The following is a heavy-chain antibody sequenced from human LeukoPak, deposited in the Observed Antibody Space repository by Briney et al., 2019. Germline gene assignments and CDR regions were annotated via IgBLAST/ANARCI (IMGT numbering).Heavy chain of an antibody. CDR2: ISSSSSYI. Sequence: GGSLRLSCAASGFTFSSYSMSWVRQAPGKGLEWVSSISSSSSYIYYADSVKGRFTISRDNAKNSLYLQMNSLRAEDTAVYYCARESHCSSTSCFHYYYYYGMDVWGQGTTVTVSS. V-gene: IGHV3-21*01. CDR1: GFTFSSYS. J-gene: IGHJ6*02. D-gene: IGHD2-2*01. CDR3: ARESHCSSTSCFHYYYYYGMDV.